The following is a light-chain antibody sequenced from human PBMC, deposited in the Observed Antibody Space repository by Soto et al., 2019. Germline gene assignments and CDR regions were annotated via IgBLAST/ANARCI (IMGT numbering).Light chain of an antibody. J-gene: IGKJ1*01. CDR2: AAS. CDR3: QQYNNWPLT. V-gene: IGKV3-15*01. Sequence: EIVLTQSPGTVSLSPGERATLSCRASQSVSRSYLAWYQLKPGQAPRLLIYAASTRATGLPARFSGSGSGTEFIPTISSLQSEDFAVYSCQQYNNWPLTFGQGTKVDIK. CDR1: QSVSRSY.